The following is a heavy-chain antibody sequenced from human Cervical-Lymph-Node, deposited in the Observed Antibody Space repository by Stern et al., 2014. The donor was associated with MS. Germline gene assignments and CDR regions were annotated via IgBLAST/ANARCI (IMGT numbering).Heavy chain of an antibody. Sequence: QVQLLQPGAEVKKPGASVMVSCKASGYTFPNYGIHWVRQAPGQRLEWMGWIDAGNGDTKYSQKFQGRVTFSRDTSTSTAYMDLSSLTSEDTAVYYCAGGTRGYYQPFDCWGQGTLVTVSS. CDR2: IDAGNGDT. CDR1: GYTFPNYG. V-gene: IGHV1-3*01. J-gene: IGHJ4*02. D-gene: IGHD3-22*01. CDR3: AGGTRGYYQPFDC.